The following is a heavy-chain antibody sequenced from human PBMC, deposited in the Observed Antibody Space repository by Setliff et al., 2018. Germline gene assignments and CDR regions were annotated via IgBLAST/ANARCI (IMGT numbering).Heavy chain of an antibody. CDR2: INHSGST. D-gene: IGHD3-10*01. J-gene: IGHJ4*02. V-gene: IGHV4-34*01. CDR3: ARGGVRGVMPFDY. CDR1: GGSFSGDY. Sequence: SETLSLTCVVYGGSFSGDYWSWIRQPPGKGLGWIGEINHSGSTNYNPSLKSRVTISVDTSKNQFSLKLSSVAAADTAVYYCARGGVRGVMPFDYWGQGTLVTVSS.